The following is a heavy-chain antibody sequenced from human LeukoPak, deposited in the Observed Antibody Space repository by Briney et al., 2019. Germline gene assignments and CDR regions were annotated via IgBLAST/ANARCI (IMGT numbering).Heavy chain of an antibody. CDR3: AKDLYYGSGSYPTYYYGMDV. CDR2: ISYDGSNK. J-gene: IGHJ6*02. CDR1: GFTFSSYG. V-gene: IGHV3-30*18. D-gene: IGHD3-10*01. Sequence: GGSLRLSCAASGFTFSSYGMHWVRQAPGKGLEWVAVISYDGSNKYYADSVKGRFTISRDNSKNTLYLQMNSLRAEDTAVYYCAKDLYYGSGSYPTYYYGMDVWGQGTTVTVSS.